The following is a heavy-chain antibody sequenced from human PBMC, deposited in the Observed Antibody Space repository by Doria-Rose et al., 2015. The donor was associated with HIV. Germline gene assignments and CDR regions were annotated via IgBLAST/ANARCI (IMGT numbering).Heavy chain of an antibody. J-gene: IGHJ4*02. CDR2: SFSDDER. D-gene: IGHD6-13*01. CDR1: GVSLSSPGMG. Sequence: QITLKESGPVLVKPTETLTLTCTVSGVSLSSPGMGVSWIRQPPGKALEWLANSFSDDERSYKASLKSRLTISRRTSKSQVVITMTDMDPVDTATYYCARIKSSRWYHKYYFDFWGQGTLVIVSA. V-gene: IGHV2-26*01. CDR3: ARIKSSRWYHKYYFDF.